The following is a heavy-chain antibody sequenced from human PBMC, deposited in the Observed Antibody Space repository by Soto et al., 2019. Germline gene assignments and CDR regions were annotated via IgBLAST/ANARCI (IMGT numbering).Heavy chain of an antibody. CDR3: ERHDGGGGTSSYYGMDA. Sequence: GESLKISCKGSGYSFTNYWITWVRQMPGKGLEWMGRIDPSDSYASYSPSFQGHVTISADTSSTTAYLQWNSLRASDTAMYYCERHDGGGGTSSYYGMDAWGEGNTVTGSS. CDR2: IDPSDSYA. V-gene: IGHV5-10-1*01. D-gene: IGHD1-26*01. J-gene: IGHJ6*04. CDR1: GYSFTNYW.